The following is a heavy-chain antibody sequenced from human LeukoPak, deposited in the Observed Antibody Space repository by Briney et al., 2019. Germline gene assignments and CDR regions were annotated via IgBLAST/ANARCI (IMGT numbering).Heavy chain of an antibody. CDR3: ARNGVYYDSSGYVFDC. J-gene: IGHJ4*02. Sequence: ASVKVSCKASGYTFTSYYMHWVRQAPGQGLEWMGIINPSGGSTGYAQKFQGRVTMTRDTSTSTVYMELSSLRSEDTAVYYCARNGVYYDSSGYVFDCWGQGTLVTVSS. V-gene: IGHV1-46*01. D-gene: IGHD3-22*01. CDR1: GYTFTSYY. CDR2: INPSGGST.